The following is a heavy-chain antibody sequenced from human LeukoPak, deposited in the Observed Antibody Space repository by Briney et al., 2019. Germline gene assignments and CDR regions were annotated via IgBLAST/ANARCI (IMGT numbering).Heavy chain of an antibody. J-gene: IGHJ5*02. CDR3: ARAGADDFWSGSTFDP. D-gene: IGHD3-3*01. CDR1: GGTFSTYG. CDR2: IIPMFGTA. V-gene: IGHV1-69*05. Sequence: SVKVSCKASGGTFSTYGITWVRQAPGHGLEWMGGIIPMFGTAKYAQKFQGRVTISTDESTSTAYMELSSLRSEDTAVYYCARAGADDFWSGSTFDPWGQGTLVTVSS.